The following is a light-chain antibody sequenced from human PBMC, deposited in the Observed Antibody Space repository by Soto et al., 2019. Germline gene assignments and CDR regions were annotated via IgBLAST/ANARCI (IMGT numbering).Light chain of an antibody. J-gene: IGKJ2*01. CDR1: QSISGW. Sequence: DIQMTQSPSTLSASVGDRVTITCRASQSISGWLAWYQQKPGKAPKLLLYKTSTLDSGVPSRFSGSGSGTEFTLTISSLQPDDFATYYCHQYHSFFNYTFGQGTKLDIK. CDR2: KTS. CDR3: HQYHSFFNYT. V-gene: IGKV1-5*03.